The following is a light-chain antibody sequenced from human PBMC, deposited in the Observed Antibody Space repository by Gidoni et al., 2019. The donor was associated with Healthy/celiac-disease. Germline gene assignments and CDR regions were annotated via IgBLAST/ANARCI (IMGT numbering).Light chain of an antibody. J-gene: IGKJ4*01. CDR3: QQTYSTPLT. CDR1: QSIIKY. Sequence: DIQMTHSPSSLSASVGVRVTITCRASQSIIKYLNWYQQRPGKAPKLLIYATSSLQSGVPSRFSGNGSGTDFTLTIGSLQPEDFATYYCQQTYSTPLTFXXXTKVEIK. V-gene: IGKV1-39*01. CDR2: ATS.